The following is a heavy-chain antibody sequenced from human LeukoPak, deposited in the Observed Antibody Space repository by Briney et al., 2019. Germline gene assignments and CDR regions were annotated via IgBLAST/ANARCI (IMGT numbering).Heavy chain of an antibody. Sequence: ASVKVSCKASGYTFTSYGISWVRQAPGQGLEWMGWISAYNGNTNYAQKLQGRVTMTTDTSTSTAYMELRSLRSDDTAVYYCAGPHYYDSSGYYSPFDYWGQGTLVTVSS. CDR3: AGPHYYDSSGYYSPFDY. V-gene: IGHV1-18*01. CDR1: GYTFTSYG. J-gene: IGHJ4*02. D-gene: IGHD3-22*01. CDR2: ISAYNGNT.